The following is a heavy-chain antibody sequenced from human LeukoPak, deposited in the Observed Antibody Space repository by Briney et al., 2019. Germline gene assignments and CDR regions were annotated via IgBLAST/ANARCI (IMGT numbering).Heavy chain of an antibody. CDR2: INHSGST. V-gene: IGHV4-34*01. CDR3: ARRGGYYDSSGGVHYYYYYYMDV. D-gene: IGHD3-22*01. Sequence: SETLSLTCAVYGGAFSGYYWSWIRQPPGKGLEWIGEINHSGSTNYNPSLKSRVTISVDTSKNQFSLKLSSVTAADTAVYYCARRGGYYDSSGGVHYYYYYYMDVWGKGTTVTVSS. J-gene: IGHJ6*03. CDR1: GGAFSGYY.